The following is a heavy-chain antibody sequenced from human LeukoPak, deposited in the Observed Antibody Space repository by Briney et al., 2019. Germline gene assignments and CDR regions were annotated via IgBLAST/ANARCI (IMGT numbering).Heavy chain of an antibody. Sequence: GGSLRLSCAASGFTFSGSAMHWVRQASGKGLEWVGRIRSKANNYATAYAASVKGRFTISRDDSKSIAYLQMNSLKTEDTAVYYCTRFFYDISIWGQGTLVTVSS. V-gene: IGHV3-73*01. CDR2: IRSKANNYAT. D-gene: IGHD3-9*01. J-gene: IGHJ4*02. CDR1: GFTFSGSA. CDR3: TRFFYDISI.